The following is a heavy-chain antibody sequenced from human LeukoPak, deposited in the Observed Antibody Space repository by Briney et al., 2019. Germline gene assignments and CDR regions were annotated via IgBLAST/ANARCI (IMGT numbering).Heavy chain of an antibody. Sequence: SETLSLTCTVSGGSISSYYWSWIRQPPGKGLEWIGYIYYSGSTNYNPSLKSRVTISVDTSKNQFSLKLTSVTAADTAVYYCAKTPSRFLEWLFTGFDPWGQGTLVTVSS. J-gene: IGHJ5*02. D-gene: IGHD3-3*01. V-gene: IGHV4-59*01. CDR3: AKTPSRFLEWLFTGFDP. CDR1: GGSISSYY. CDR2: IYYSGST.